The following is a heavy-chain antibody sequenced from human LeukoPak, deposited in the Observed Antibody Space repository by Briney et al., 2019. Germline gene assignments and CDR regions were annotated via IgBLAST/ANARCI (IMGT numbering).Heavy chain of an antibody. CDR3: ARGGEYCSSTSCSDY. CDR2: IYYSGST. D-gene: IGHD2-2*01. J-gene: IGHJ4*02. Sequence: SETLSLTCTVSGGSISSGGYYWSWIRQHPGKGLEWIGYIYYSGSTYYNPPLKSRVTISVDTSKNQFSLKLSSVTAADTAVYYCARGGEYCSSTSCSDYWGQGTLVTVSS. CDR1: GGSISSGGYY. V-gene: IGHV4-31*03.